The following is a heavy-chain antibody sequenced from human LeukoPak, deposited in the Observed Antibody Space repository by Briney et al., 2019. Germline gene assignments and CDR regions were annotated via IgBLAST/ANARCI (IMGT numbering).Heavy chain of an antibody. CDR2: IWYDGSNK. Sequence: GGSLRLSCAASGFTFSSYGMHWVRQAPGKGLEWVAVIWYDGSNKYYADSVKGRFTISRDNSKNTLYLQMNSLRAEDTAVYYCARVLGTFTAMVRAYLDYWGQGTLVTVSS. CDR1: GFTFSSYG. CDR3: ARVLGTFTAMVRAYLDY. J-gene: IGHJ4*02. D-gene: IGHD5-18*01. V-gene: IGHV3-33*01.